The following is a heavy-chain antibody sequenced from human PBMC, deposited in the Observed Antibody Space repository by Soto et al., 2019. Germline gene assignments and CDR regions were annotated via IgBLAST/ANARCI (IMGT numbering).Heavy chain of an antibody. D-gene: IGHD3-22*01. V-gene: IGHV1-18*01. CDR2: ISVYNGNT. Sequence: QVQLVQSGAEVKKPGAAVKVSCKASGYTLTGYGISWVRQAPGQGLEWMGWISVYNGNTNYAQKFEGRVTMTTDTSTSTAYMELRRLRYDDTAVYYCAKASATYYYDSSGGDDAFDMWGQGTMVTVSS. J-gene: IGHJ3*02. CDR1: GYTLTGYG. CDR3: AKASATYYYDSSGGDDAFDM.